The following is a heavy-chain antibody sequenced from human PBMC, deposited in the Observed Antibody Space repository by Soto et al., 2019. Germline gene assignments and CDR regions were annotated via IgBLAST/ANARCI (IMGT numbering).Heavy chain of an antibody. D-gene: IGHD2-15*01. V-gene: IGHV3-15*07. CDR2: IKSKTDGGTI. J-gene: IGHJ4*02. CDR3: TPRGALGY. CDR1: DLSFSNAY. Sequence: EVQLVESGGGLVKPGESLRLCCAASDLSFSNAYINWVRQAPGKGLEWVGRIKSKTDGGTIDYAAPVKGRFIISRDDSSNTVYLQMNSLKTEDTDVYYCTPRGALGYWGQGTLVTVSS.